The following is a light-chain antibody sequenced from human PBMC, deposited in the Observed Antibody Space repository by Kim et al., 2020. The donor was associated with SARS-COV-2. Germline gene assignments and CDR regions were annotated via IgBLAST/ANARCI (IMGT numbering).Light chain of an antibody. CDR2: QDS. V-gene: IGLV3-1*01. J-gene: IGLJ2*01. CDR3: QAWDSSTVV. Sequence: VAPGQTASITCSGDKLWDKYACWYQQKPGQSPVLVIYQDSKRPSGIPERFSGSNSGNTATLTISGTQAMGEADYYCQAWDSSTVVFGGGTQLTVL. CDR1: KLWDKY.